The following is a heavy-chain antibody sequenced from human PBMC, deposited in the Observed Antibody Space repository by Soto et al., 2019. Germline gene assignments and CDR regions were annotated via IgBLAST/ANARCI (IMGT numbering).Heavy chain of an antibody. CDR1: GFTFISYW. CDR2: INSDGSIT. D-gene: IGHD2-8*01. V-gene: IGHV3-74*01. CDR3: ARAGPYCTNGVCYRGWYFDL. J-gene: IGHJ2*01. Sequence: LRLSFAASGFTFISYWIHWVRQAPGKGLVWVSRINSDGSITCYADSVKGRFTISRDNAKNTLYLQMNSLRAEDTAVYYCARAGPYCTNGVCYRGWYFDLWGRGTLVTVSS.